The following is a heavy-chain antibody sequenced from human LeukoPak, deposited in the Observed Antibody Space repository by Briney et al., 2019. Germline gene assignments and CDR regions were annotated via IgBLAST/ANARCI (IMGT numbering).Heavy chain of an antibody. CDR2: IYSGGSK. Sequence: GGSLRLSCAASGFTVSSNYMSWVRQAPGKGLEWVSVIYSGGSKYYADSVKGRFTISRDNSKNTLYLQMNNLRAEDTAVYYCASGSGSYRTPYYYMDVWGKGTTVTVS. D-gene: IGHD3-10*01. V-gene: IGHV3-53*01. J-gene: IGHJ6*03. CDR3: ASGSGSYRTPYYYMDV. CDR1: GFTVSSNY.